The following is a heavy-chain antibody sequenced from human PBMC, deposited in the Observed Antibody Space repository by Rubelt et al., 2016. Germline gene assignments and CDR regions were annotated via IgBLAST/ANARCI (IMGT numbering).Heavy chain of an antibody. D-gene: IGHD2-8*02. CDR2: IGSKSYAGTT. V-gene: IGHV3-15*04. Sequence: VQLLESEGRVVQPGGSLRLSCVVSGLVFSSCGMHWVRQAPGKGLEWVGRIGSKSYAGTTTYAAPVKGRFTISRDDLKNTLYLQMESLKTEETALYFCTTDHGGPWSIWGQGTLVTVSS. J-gene: IGHJ4*02. CDR1: GLVFSSCG. CDR3: TTDHGGPWSI.